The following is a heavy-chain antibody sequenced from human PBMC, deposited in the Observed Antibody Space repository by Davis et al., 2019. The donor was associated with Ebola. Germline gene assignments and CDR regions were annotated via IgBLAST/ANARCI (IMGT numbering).Heavy chain of an antibody. V-gene: IGHV3-53*05. CDR3: AKAIRQWTTRARLVMAGTKTGFDF. CDR1: GLSVSSNH. D-gene: IGHD6-19*01. J-gene: IGHJ4*02. Sequence: PGGSLRLSCAASGLSVSSNHMSWVRRAPGKGLEWVSVIYRGGPTHYADSVKGRFTISRDNAESSLYLEMTSLRPEDSALYYCAKAIRQWTTRARLVMAGTKTGFDFWGQGTLVTVSS. CDR2: IYRGGPT.